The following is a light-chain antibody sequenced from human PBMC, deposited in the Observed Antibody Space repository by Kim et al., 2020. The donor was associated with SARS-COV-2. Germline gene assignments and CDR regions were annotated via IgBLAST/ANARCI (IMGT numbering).Light chain of an antibody. Sequence: QSVLTQPASVSGSPGQSITISCTGTITDIGSYNYVSWYQQHPGKVPKVIISDVSNRPSGVSDRFSGSKSVNTASLTISGLQAEDEADYYCSSYTSSSTLVFGGGTQLTVL. J-gene: IGLJ2*01. CDR3: SSYTSSSTLV. CDR1: ITDIGSYNY. CDR2: DVS. V-gene: IGLV2-14*03.